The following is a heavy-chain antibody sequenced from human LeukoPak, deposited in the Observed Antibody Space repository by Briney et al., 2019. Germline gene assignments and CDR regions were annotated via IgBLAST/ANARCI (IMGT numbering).Heavy chain of an antibody. J-gene: IGHJ4*02. CDR3: ARVGERYSYGLADY. D-gene: IGHD5-18*01. V-gene: IGHV3-30*02. Sequence: GGSLRLSYATSGLTFTNYGMHWARQAPGKGLEWVAFIRYDGSNKYYADSVKGRFTISRDNAKNSLYLQMNSLRAEDTAVYYCARVGERYSYGLADYWGQGTLVTVSS. CDR1: GLTFTNYG. CDR2: IRYDGSNK.